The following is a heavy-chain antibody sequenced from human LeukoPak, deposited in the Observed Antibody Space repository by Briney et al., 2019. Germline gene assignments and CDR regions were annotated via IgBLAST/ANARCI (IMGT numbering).Heavy chain of an antibody. D-gene: IGHD3-10*01. V-gene: IGHV4-59*01. CDR2: IYYSGST. CDR3: ARDLNRAFDY. CDR1: GGSISSYY. J-gene: IGHJ4*02. Sequence: SETLSLTCTVSGGSISSYYWSWIRQPPGKGLEWIGYIYYSGSTNYNPSLKSRGTISVDTSKNQFSLKLNSVTAADTAVYYCARDLNRAFDYWGQGTLVTVSS.